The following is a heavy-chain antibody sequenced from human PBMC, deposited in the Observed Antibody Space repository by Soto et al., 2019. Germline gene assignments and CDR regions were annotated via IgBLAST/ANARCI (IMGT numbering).Heavy chain of an antibody. J-gene: IGHJ6*02. CDR3: ARDQLEIRSRLVYYYGMDV. CDR2: IIPIFGTA. V-gene: IGHV1-69*06. CDR1: GGTFSSYA. D-gene: IGHD1-7*01. Sequence: SVKVSCKASGGTFSSYAISWVRQAPGQGLEWMGGIIPIFGTANYAQKFQGRVTITADKSTSTAYMELSSLRSEDTAVYYCARDQLEIRSRLVYYYGMDVWGQGTTVTVSS.